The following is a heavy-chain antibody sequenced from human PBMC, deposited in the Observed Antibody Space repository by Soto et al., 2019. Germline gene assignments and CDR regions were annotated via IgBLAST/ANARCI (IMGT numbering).Heavy chain of an antibody. J-gene: IGHJ6*02. CDR2: IYYSGST. V-gene: IGHV4-59*12. Sequence: SETLSLTCTVSGGSISSYYWSWIRQPPGKGLEWIGYIYYSGSTNYNPSLKSRVTISVDTSKNQFSLKLSSVTAADTAVYYCASHVTSCSDTSHCAYGMDVWGQGTTVTVSS. D-gene: IGHD2-2*01. CDR1: GGSISSYY. CDR3: ASHVTSCSDTSHCAYGMDV.